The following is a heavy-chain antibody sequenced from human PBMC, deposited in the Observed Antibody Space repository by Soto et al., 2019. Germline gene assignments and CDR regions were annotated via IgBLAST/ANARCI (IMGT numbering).Heavy chain of an antibody. CDR3: AREAYCSGGSCFREDAFDI. J-gene: IGHJ3*02. V-gene: IGHV4-31*03. D-gene: IGHD2-15*01. Sequence: QVQLQESGPGLVKPSQTLSLTCTVSGGSISSGGYYWSWIRQHPGKGLEWIGYIYYSGSTYCNPSLKSRVTISVDTSKNQCSLKLSSVTAADTAVYYCAREAYCSGGSCFREDAFDIWGQGTMVTVSS. CDR2: IYYSGST. CDR1: GGSISSGGYY.